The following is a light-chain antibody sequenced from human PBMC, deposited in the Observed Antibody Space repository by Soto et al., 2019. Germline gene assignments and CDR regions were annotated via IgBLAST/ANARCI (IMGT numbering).Light chain of an antibody. CDR2: GAS. J-gene: IGKJ2*02. Sequence: EIVMTQSPATLSVSPGERATVSCRSSQSVNTDLAWYQQKPGQPPRLLLYGASTRATGIPARFSGGGSGTEFTLTISSLQSEDFAVYYCQQYNNWPPCTFGQGTKVDIK. V-gene: IGKV3-15*01. CDR1: QSVNTD. CDR3: QQYNNWPPCT.